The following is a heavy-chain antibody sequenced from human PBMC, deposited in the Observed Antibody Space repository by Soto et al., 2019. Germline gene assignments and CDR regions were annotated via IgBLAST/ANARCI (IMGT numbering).Heavy chain of an antibody. V-gene: IGHV3-9*03. CDR1: GFTFDDNA. D-gene: IGHD3-16*01. Sequence: GGSLRLSCAVSGFTFDDNAMHWVRQAPEKGLEWVSGINWKSDIGYADSVKGRFTISRDNAENSLYLQMNSLRAEDMALYYCAISQDRGGRTTFIYWGQGTQVTVSS. CDR3: AISQDRGGRTTFIY. CDR2: INWKSDI. J-gene: IGHJ4*02.